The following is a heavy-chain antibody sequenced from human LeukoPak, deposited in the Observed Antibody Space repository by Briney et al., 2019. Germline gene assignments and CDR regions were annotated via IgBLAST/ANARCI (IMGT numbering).Heavy chain of an antibody. CDR3: ARDSSVIRYFDWLLSYDAFDI. Sequence: GASVKVSCKASGGTFSSYAISWVRQAPGQGLEWMGWINPNSGGTNYAQKFQGRVTMTRDTSISTAYMELSRLRSDDTAVYYCARDSSVIRYFDWLLSYDAFDIWGQGTMVTVSS. V-gene: IGHV1-2*02. D-gene: IGHD3-9*01. J-gene: IGHJ3*02. CDR1: GGTFSSYA. CDR2: INPNSGGT.